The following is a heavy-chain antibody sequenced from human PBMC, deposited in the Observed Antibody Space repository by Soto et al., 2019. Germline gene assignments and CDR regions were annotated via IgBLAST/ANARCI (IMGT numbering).Heavy chain of an antibody. CDR1: GFTFRSYG. V-gene: IGHV3-30*18. CDR2: ISYDENNK. CDR3: AKDSSYDSSGFYYYHGMDV. Sequence: PGGSLRLSCAASGFTFRSYGMHWVRQAPGKGLEWVTVISYDENNKWYADSVKGRFTISRDNSKNTLYLQMNSLRVEDTAIYYCAKDSSYDSSGFYYYHGMDVWGQGTTVTVSS. D-gene: IGHD3-22*01. J-gene: IGHJ6*02.